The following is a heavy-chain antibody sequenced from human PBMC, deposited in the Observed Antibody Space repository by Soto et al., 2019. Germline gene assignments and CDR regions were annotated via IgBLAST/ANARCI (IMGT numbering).Heavy chain of an antibody. CDR2: INGDNGNT. D-gene: IGHD3-22*01. CDR1: GYTFSTYA. Sequence: QVQLVQSGAEVKKPGASVKVSCKASGYTFSTYAMHWVRQAPGQRLGWMGWINGDNGNTRYSQKFQGRVTITRDTSASTAYMELSSLRSEDTAVYYCARDPHYYDTTGYCLDYWGQGTLVTVSS. J-gene: IGHJ4*02. V-gene: IGHV1-3*01. CDR3: ARDPHYYDTTGYCLDY.